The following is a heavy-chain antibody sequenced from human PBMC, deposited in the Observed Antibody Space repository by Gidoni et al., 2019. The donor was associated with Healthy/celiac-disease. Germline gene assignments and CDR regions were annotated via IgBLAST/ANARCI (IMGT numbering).Heavy chain of an antibody. CDR1: GYTFTSYD. CDR3: AREYSRIMGFDL. V-gene: IGHV1-8*01. D-gene: IGHD6-6*01. J-gene: IGHJ2*01. CDR2: VNPNSVNT. Sequence: QVQLVQSGAEVKKPGASVKVSCKASGYTFTSYDINWVRQATGQGLEWMGWVNPNSVNTGYAQKFQGRVTMTRNTSISTAYMELSSLRSEYTAVYYCAREYSRIMGFDLWGRGTLVTVSS.